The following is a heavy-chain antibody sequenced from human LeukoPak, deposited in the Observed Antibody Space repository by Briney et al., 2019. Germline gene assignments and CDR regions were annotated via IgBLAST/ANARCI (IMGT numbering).Heavy chain of an antibody. CDR3: ARLYGILTTYYPYDAFDV. D-gene: IGHD3-9*01. CDR2: IYYSGST. Sequence: PSETLSLTCAVSGGSISTSSYYWGWIRQPPGKGLEWIGSIYYSGSTYYNPSLKRRVTICVDTSKNQFSLNLTSVTAADTAVYYCARLYGILTTYYPYDAFDVWGQGTMVTVSS. CDR1: GGSISTSSYY. J-gene: IGHJ3*01. V-gene: IGHV4-39*01.